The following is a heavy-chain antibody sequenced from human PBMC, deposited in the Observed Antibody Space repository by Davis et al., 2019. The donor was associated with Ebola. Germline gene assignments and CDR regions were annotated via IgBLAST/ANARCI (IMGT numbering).Heavy chain of an antibody. Sequence: MPSETLSLTCTVSGGSISSYYWSWIRQPPGKGLEWIGEINHSGSTNYNPSLKSRVTISVDTSKNQFSLKLSSVTAADTAVYYCARAVGDYYDSSGYYFYYYYGMDVWGKGTTVTVSS. CDR3: ARAVGDYYDSSGYYFYYYYGMDV. V-gene: IGHV4-34*01. J-gene: IGHJ6*04. CDR2: INHSGST. D-gene: IGHD3-22*01. CDR1: GGSISSYY.